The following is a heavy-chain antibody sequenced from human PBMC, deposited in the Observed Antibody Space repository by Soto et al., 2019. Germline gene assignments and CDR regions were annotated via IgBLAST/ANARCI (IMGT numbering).Heavy chain of an antibody. CDR2: IIPIFGTA. J-gene: IGHJ4*02. CDR3: ARDYYGSGSYMSYYFDC. Sequence: QVQLVQSGAEVKKPGSSVKVSCKASGGTFSSYAISWVRQAPGQGLEWMGGIIPIFGTANYAQKFQGRVTIPAVESTSTAYMALSSLRSEDTSVYYCARDYYGSGSYMSYYFDCWGQGTLVTVSS. D-gene: IGHD3-10*01. V-gene: IGHV1-69*12. CDR1: GGTFSSYA.